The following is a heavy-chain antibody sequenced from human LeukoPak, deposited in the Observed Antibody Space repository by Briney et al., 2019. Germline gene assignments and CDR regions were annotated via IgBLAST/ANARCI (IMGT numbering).Heavy chain of an antibody. D-gene: IGHD2-21*01. CDR2: IFPGDSDT. CDR3: ARRPLSAVIQNYFEY. Sequence: HGESLKISCKGSGYSFTSYWIGWVRPMPGKGLEWMGIIFPGDSDTRYSPSFQGQVTISADKSINTAYLQWSSLKASDTAMYYCARRPLSAVIQNYFEYWGQGTLVTVSS. V-gene: IGHV5-51*01. J-gene: IGHJ4*02. CDR1: GYSFTSYW.